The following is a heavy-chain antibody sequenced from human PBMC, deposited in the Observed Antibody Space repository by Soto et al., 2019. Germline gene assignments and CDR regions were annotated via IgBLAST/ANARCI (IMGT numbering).Heavy chain of an antibody. Sequence: ASVKVSCKASGYTFTGYYMHWVRQAPGQGLEWMGWINPNSGGTNYAQKFQGRVTMTRDTSISTAYMELSRLRSDDTAVYYCARDGYSSSSLVGYYYYGMDVWGQGTTVTV. CDR2: INPNSGGT. CDR3: ARDGYSSSSLVGYYYYGMDV. CDR1: GYTFTGYY. D-gene: IGHD6-6*01. V-gene: IGHV1-2*02. J-gene: IGHJ6*02.